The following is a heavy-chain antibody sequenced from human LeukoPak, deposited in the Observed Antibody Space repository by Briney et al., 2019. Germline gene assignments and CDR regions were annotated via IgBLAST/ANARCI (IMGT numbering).Heavy chain of an antibody. CDR1: GFTFRKVC. D-gene: IGHD3-22*01. CDR2: IKNKTGGGTR. Sequence: PGGSLRLSCAASGFTFRKVCMRWVREAPGESLEWVGRIKNKTGGGTRDYAAPVKGRFPISRDDSKYTLYLQMNSPKTENTAVYYCTRELPDSSGMYWGQGTLVTVSS. CDR3: TRELPDSSGMY. J-gene: IGHJ4*02. V-gene: IGHV3-15*01.